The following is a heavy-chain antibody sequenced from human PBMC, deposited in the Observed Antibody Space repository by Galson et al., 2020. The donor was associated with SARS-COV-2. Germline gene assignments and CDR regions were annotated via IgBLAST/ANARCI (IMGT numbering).Heavy chain of an antibody. D-gene: IGHD3-16*01. CDR3: ARRADGNFGEADAFHL. J-gene: IGHJ3*01. Sequence: KISCKASGGTFSSYPISWVRQAPGQGLEWMGRNFPVLDIANYAQKFQGRVTITADKSTSIAYMELTSLTSEDTAVYYCARRADGNFGEADAFHLWGQGTLVTVSS. CDR1: GGTFSSYP. V-gene: IGHV1-69*02. CDR2: NFPVLDIA.